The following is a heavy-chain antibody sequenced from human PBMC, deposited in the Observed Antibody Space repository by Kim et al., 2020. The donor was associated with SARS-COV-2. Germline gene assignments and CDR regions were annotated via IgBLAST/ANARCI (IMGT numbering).Heavy chain of an antibody. V-gene: IGHV3-73*01. D-gene: IGHD1-1*01. CDR3: TRIPATTLAFWDAFDI. Sequence: GGSLRISCAASGFTFSGSPLHWVRQASGKGLEWVGRIRSKANSYATGYAASVKGRFTISRDDSKNTAYLEMSGLKTEDTALYYCTRIPATTLAFWDAFDIWGQGTMVTVSS. CDR1: GFTFSGSP. CDR2: IRSKANSYAT. J-gene: IGHJ3*02.